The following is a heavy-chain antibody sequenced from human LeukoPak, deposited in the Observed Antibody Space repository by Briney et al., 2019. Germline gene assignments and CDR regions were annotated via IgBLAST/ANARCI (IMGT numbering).Heavy chain of an antibody. CDR3: ARGRGALEWLLYRYYYGMDV. V-gene: IGHV4-34*01. CDR1: GGSFSGYY. D-gene: IGHD3-3*01. Sequence: SETLSLTCAVYGGSFSGYYWSWIRQPPGKGLEWMGEINHSGSTNYNPSLKSRVTISVDTSKNQFSLKLSSVTAADTAVYYCARGRGALEWLLYRYYYGMDVWGQGTTVTVSS. CDR2: INHSGST. J-gene: IGHJ6*02.